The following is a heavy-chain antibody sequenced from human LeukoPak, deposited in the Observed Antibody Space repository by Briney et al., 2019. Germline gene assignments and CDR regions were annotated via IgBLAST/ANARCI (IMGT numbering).Heavy chain of an antibody. CDR3: ARDFDY. J-gene: IGHJ4*02. CDR1: GDSVSSNTAS. Sequence: SQTLSLTCAISGDSVSSNTASWNWIRQSPSRGLEWLGRTYYRSEWYYDYAVSAKIRITINPDTSRNQFSLQLNSVIPEDTAVYYCARDFDYWGQGTLVTVSS. CDR2: TYYRSEWYY. V-gene: IGHV6-1*01.